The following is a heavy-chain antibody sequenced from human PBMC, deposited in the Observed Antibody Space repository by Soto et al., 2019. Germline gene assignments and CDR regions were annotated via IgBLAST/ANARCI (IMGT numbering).Heavy chain of an antibody. V-gene: IGHV3-30-3*01. J-gene: IGHJ6*02. D-gene: IGHD4-17*01. Sequence: PGGSLRLSCAASGFTFSSYAMHWVRQAPGKGLEWVAVISYDGSNKYYADSVKGRFTISRDNSKNTLYLQMNSLRAEDTAVYYCARDDGVYGMDVWGQGTTVTVSS. CDR1: GFTFSSYA. CDR3: ARDDGVYGMDV. CDR2: ISYDGSNK.